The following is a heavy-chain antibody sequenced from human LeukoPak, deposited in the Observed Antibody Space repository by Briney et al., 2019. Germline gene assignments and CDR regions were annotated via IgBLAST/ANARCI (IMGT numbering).Heavy chain of an antibody. CDR1: GYTFTGYY. J-gene: IGHJ6*02. D-gene: IGHD6-13*01. CDR3: AREQQGYYYGMDV. CDR2: INPNSGGT. V-gene: IGHV1-2*02. Sequence: GASVKVSCKASGYTFTGYYMHWVRQAPGQGLEWMGWINPNSGGTNYAQKFQGRVTMTRDTSISTAYMELSRLRSDDTAVYYCAREQQGYYYGMDVWGQGTTVTVSS.